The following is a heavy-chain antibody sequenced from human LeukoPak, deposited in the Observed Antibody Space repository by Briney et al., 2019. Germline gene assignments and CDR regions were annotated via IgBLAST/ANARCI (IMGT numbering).Heavy chain of an antibody. CDR2: IKSKTDGGTT. Sequence: GGSLRLSCAASGFTFSRHWMSWVRQAPGKGLEWVGRIKSKTDGGTTDYAAPVKGRFTISRDDSKNTLYLQMNSLKTEDTAVYYCTTDLGLYCSSTSCPAAFDPWGQGTLVTVSS. CDR3: TTDLGLYCSSTSCPAAFDP. V-gene: IGHV3-15*01. D-gene: IGHD2-2*01. CDR1: GFTFSRHW. J-gene: IGHJ5*02.